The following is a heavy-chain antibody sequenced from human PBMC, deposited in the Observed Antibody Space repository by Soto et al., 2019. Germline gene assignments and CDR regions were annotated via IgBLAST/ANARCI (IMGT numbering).Heavy chain of an antibody. CDR2: INPRNGDT. Sequence: QVQLVQSGAEVKKPGASVKVSCKVSGYTFTGNYMHWMRQAPGQRPEWMGWINPRNGDTDYAQKFQGRVTITRGTSTSTAYMDLSRMTSDDTDIYFCVRGGGVDVVTPTWIVFDYWGQGTLLTVSS. CDR3: VRGGGVDVVTPTWIVFDY. D-gene: IGHD2-2*03. CDR1: GYTFTGNY. J-gene: IGHJ4*02. V-gene: IGHV1-2*02.